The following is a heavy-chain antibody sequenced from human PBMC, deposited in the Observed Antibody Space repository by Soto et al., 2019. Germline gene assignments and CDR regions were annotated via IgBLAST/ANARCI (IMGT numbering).Heavy chain of an antibody. CDR3: AKSPIEYSSSPFDY. CDR2: ISSSSSNI. D-gene: IGHD6-6*01. J-gene: IGHJ4*02. CDR1: GFTFSSYG. V-gene: IGHV3-48*01. Sequence: GGSLRLSCAASGFTFSSYGMTWVRQSPGKGLEWVSYISSSSSNIYYTDSVKGRFTISRDNSKNTLYLQMNSLRAEDTAVYYCAKSPIEYSSSPFDYWGQGTLVTVSS.